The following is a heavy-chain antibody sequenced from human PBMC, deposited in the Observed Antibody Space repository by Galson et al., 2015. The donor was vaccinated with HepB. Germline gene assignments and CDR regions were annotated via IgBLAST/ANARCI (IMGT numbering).Heavy chain of an antibody. V-gene: IGHV1-69*13. J-gene: IGHJ5*02. Sequence: SVKVSCKASGGTFSSYAISWVRQAPGQGLEWMGGIIPIFGTANYAQKFQGRVTITADESTSTAYMELSSLRSEDTAVYYCARDVVQPRRANWFDPWGQGTLVTVSS. CDR3: ARDVVQPRRANWFDP. CDR1: GGTFSSYA. CDR2: IIPIFGTA. D-gene: IGHD2-15*01.